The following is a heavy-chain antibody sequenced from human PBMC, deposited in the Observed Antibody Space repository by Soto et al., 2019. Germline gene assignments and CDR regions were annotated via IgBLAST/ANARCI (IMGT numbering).Heavy chain of an antibody. CDR1: GGSISSGGYY. J-gene: IGHJ4*02. D-gene: IGHD6-13*01. Sequence: SETLSLTCTVSGGSISSGGYYWSWIRQHPGKGLEWIGYIYYSGSTYYNPSLKSRVTISVDTSKNQFSLKLSSVTAADTAVYYCARDPSSSGYFDYWGQGTLVTVSS. V-gene: IGHV4-31*02. CDR2: IYYSGST. CDR3: ARDPSSSGYFDY.